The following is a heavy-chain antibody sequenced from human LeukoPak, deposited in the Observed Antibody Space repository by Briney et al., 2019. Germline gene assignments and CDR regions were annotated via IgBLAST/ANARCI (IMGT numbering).Heavy chain of an antibody. Sequence: GGSLRLSCAASGFTFDDYTMHWVRQAPGKGLEWVSLISWDGGSTYYADSVKGRFTISRDNSKNSLYLQMNSLRTEDTALYYCAKGGDLYCGGDCLVDYWGQGTLVTVFS. D-gene: IGHD2-21*01. V-gene: IGHV3-43*01. CDR1: GFTFDDYT. J-gene: IGHJ4*02. CDR2: ISWDGGST. CDR3: AKGGDLYCGGDCLVDY.